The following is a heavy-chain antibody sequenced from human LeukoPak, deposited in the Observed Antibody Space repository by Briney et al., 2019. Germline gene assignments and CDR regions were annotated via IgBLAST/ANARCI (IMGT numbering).Heavy chain of an antibody. CDR2: ISGSGDNT. J-gene: IGHJ4*02. V-gene: IGHV3-23*01. CDR3: AILTGTPDY. CDR1: GFAFSPYA. Sequence: GGSRRLSCAASGFAFSPYAMSWVRQAPGKGLEWFSAISGSGDNTYYADSVEGRFTISRDNAKNTLYLQMNSLRAEDTAVYYCAILTGTPDYWGQGTLVTVSS. D-gene: IGHD1-20*01.